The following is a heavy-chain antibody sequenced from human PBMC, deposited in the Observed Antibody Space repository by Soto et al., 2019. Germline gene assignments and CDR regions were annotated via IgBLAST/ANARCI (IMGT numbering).Heavy chain of an antibody. CDR3: ARGSGIVALPGDLEDVKYDY. CDR1: GQSFSGHS. V-gene: IGHV4-34*01. Sequence: QVQLQQWGAGLVKPSETLSLSCAVYGQSFSGHSWAWIRQPPGKGLEWMGEINESGSTYYNLSLKRRFTISPDRSKNQFSLKLSSVSAEDTAAYFCARGSGIVALPGDLEDVKYDYWGQGTLVNVSS. CDR2: INESGST. J-gene: IGHJ4*02. D-gene: IGHD2-21*01.